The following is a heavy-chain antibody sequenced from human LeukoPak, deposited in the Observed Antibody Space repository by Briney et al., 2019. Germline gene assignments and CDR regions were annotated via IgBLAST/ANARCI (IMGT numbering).Heavy chain of an antibody. D-gene: IGHD6-19*01. CDR2: IYHSGST. CDR3: AREGELYVAVAGNWFDP. J-gene: IGHJ5*02. V-gene: IGHV4-38-2*02. CDR1: GYSISSGYY. Sequence: SETLSLTCTVSGYSISSGYYWGWIRQPPGKGLEWIGSIYHSGSTYYNPSLKSRVTISVDTSKNQFSLKLSSVTAADTAVYYCAREGELYVAVAGNWFDPWGQGTLVTVSS.